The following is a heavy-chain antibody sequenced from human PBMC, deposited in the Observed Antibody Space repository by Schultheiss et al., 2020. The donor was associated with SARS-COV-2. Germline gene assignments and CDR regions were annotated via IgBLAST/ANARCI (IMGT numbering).Heavy chain of an antibody. CDR2: ISAYNGNT. CDR1: GYTFTGYY. J-gene: IGHJ6*02. Sequence: ASVKVSCKASGYTFTGYYMHWVRQAPGQGLEWMGWISAYNGNTNYAQKLQGRVTMTTDTSTSTAYMELSRLRSDDTAVYYCARDWYSSSWYSNYYGMDVWGQGTTVTVSS. CDR3: ARDWYSSSWYSNYYGMDV. D-gene: IGHD6-13*01. V-gene: IGHV1-18*04.